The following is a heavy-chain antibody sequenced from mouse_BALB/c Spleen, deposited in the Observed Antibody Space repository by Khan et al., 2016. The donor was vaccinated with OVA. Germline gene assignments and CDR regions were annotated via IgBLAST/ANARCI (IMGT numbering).Heavy chain of an antibody. V-gene: IGHV5-6*01. CDR3: ARQPGYYEGSAMDC. Sequence: EVELVESGGDLVKPGGSLKLSCAASGFTFSSYGMSWVRQTPDKRLEWVAAISSGGSYTYYPDSLKGRFTISRDNAKNTLYLQMSSLKSEDTAMYYCARQPGYYEGSAMDCWGQGTSVTVSS. CDR2: ISSGGSYT. CDR1: GFTFSSYG. D-gene: IGHD2-3*01. J-gene: IGHJ4*01.